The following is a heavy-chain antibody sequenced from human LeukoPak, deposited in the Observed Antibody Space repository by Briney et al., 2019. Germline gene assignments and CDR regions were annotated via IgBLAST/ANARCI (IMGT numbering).Heavy chain of an antibody. CDR2: VSHDGINQ. CDR3: ARDWNWFDP. V-gene: IGHV3-33*05. J-gene: IGHJ5*02. Sequence: GGSLRLSCAASGFTFSTYGMHWVRQAPGKGLEWVAAVSHDGINQFYGQSVKGRFTISRDNSKNTMTLQMNSLSAEDTAVYYCARDWNWFDPWGQGTLVTVSS. CDR1: GFTFSTYG.